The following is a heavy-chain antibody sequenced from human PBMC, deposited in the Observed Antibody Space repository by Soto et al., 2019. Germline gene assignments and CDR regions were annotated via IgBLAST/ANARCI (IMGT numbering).Heavy chain of an antibody. V-gene: IGHV1-18*01. CDR2: ISVYNGNT. Sequence: ASVKVSCKASGYTFTTCGVSWVRQAPGQGLEWMGWISVYNGNTNYAQKFQGRVTMTTDTSTNTAYMELRSLRSDDTAVYYCARGGRYPDYWGPGSLVTVSS. CDR1: GYTFTTCG. CDR3: ARGGRYPDY. J-gene: IGHJ4*02. D-gene: IGHD1-20*01.